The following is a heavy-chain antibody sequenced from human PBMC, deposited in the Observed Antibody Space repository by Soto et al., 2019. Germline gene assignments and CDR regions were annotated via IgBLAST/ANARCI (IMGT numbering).Heavy chain of an antibody. D-gene: IGHD3-10*01. CDR1: GGTFSSYT. CDR3: ARPLYGSGPKGAFDI. V-gene: IGHV1-69*02. Sequence: QVQLVQSGAEVQKPGSSVKVSCKASGGTFSSYTISWVRQAPGQGREWMGRISPILGIANYAQKFQRRVTITADKSTSTANMELSSLRSEDTAVYYCARPLYGSGPKGAFDIWGQGTMVTVSS. CDR2: ISPILGIA. J-gene: IGHJ3*02.